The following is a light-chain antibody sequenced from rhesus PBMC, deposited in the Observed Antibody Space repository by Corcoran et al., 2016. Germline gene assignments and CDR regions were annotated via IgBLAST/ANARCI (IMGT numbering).Light chain of an antibody. J-gene: IGKJ1*01. Sequence: DIQVTQSPSSLSASVGDTVTITCRASQGISSWLAWYQQKPGKAPKLLIYKVSSLQSGVTSRFSGSGSGTDFTLTISSMQSEDFATYYCQQYSSRPPWTFGQRTKVEIK. CDR1: QGISSW. V-gene: IGKV1-22*01. CDR3: QQYSSRPPWT. CDR2: KVS.